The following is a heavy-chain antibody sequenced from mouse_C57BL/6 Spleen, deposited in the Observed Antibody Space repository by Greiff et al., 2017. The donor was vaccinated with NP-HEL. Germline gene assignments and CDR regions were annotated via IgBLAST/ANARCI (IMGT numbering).Heavy chain of an antibody. Sequence: EVQWVESGGGLVKPGGSLKLSCAASGFTFSDYGMHWVRQAPEKGLEWVAYISSGSSTIYYADTVKGRFTISRDNAKNTLFLQMTSLRSEDTAMYYCARRGYGSSYGDYYAMDYWGQGTSVTVSS. CDR1: GFTFSDYG. CDR2: ISSGSSTI. V-gene: IGHV5-17*01. D-gene: IGHD1-1*01. J-gene: IGHJ4*01. CDR3: ARRGYGSSYGDYYAMDY.